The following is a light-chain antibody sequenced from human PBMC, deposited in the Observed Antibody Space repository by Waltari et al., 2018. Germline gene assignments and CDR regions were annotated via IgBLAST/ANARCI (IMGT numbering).Light chain of an antibody. CDR1: QTISSY. Sequence: IHLTQSPSSLSASVGDRVTITCRARQTISSYLSWYQQTPGKAPNLLNYAASSLQSPVPSRFSGSGAGTDFTLTISRLQPQDFATYYCQQSYNTPRTFGQGTKVEVK. CDR3: QQSYNTPRT. V-gene: IGKV1-39*01. CDR2: AAS. J-gene: IGKJ1*01.